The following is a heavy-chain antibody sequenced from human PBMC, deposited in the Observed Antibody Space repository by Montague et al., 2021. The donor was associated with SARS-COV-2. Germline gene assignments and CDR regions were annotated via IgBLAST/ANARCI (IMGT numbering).Heavy chain of an antibody. CDR1: GDSISRYY. CDR2: IYTGGYV. V-gene: IGHV4-4*07. J-gene: IGHJ2*01. CDR3: ARAIWHLDV. Sequence: SETLSLTCSVSGDSISRYYWSWIRRSDGKGLEWIGRIYTGGYVNYNPALQSRVSMSVDTSEGQVSLNVTSVTAADTAVYYCARAIWHLDVWGRGILVTVSS.